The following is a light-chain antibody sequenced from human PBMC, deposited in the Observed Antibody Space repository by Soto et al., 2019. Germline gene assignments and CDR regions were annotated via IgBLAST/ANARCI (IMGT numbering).Light chain of an antibody. V-gene: IGKV1-33*01. Sequence: DIQMTQSPSSLSASVGDRVTITCQASQDMSNYLNWYQQKPGNAPKVLIYDASNWRPGVPSRFSGSGSGRNFSLTISSLQPEDIATYYCQQYDNLPLTFGGGTKVEI. CDR2: DAS. J-gene: IGKJ4*01. CDR1: QDMSNY. CDR3: QQYDNLPLT.